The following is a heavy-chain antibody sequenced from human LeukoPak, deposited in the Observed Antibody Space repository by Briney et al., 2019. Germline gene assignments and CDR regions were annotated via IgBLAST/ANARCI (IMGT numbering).Heavy chain of an antibody. Sequence: SETLSLTCTVSGGSISSGGYYWSWIRQHPGKGLEWIGYIYYSGSTYYNPSLKSRVTISVDTSKNQFSLKLSSVTAADTAVYYCARALWGTTMVRGVYNWFDPWGQGTLVTVSS. CDR1: GGSISSGGYY. V-gene: IGHV4-31*03. CDR2: IYYSGST. J-gene: IGHJ5*02. CDR3: ARALWGTTMVRGVYNWFDP. D-gene: IGHD3-10*01.